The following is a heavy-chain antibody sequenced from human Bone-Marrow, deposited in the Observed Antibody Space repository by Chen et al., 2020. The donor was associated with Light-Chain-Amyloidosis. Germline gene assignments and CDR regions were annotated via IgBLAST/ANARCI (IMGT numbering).Heavy chain of an antibody. V-gene: IGHV4-31*03. CDR1: GGSISSGGYY. CDR2: IYYTGST. J-gene: IGHJ6*02. D-gene: IGHD4-17*01. CDR3: ARLDYGGSTRYYYGMDV. Sequence: QVQLQESGQGLVKPSQTLSLTCSVSGGSISSGGYYWSWIRQHPGKGLEWIGYIYYTGSTYYKPSLRGRVTMSVDTSKNQFSLRVNSVTAADTAIYYCARLDYGGSTRYYYGMDVWGQGTTVTVSS.